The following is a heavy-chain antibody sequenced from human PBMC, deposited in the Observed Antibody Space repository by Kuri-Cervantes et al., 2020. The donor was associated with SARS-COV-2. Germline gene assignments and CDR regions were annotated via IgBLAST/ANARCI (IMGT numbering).Heavy chain of an antibody. CDR2: IYYSGST. D-gene: IGHD3-10*01. CDR3: ARRLAYGSGSTFDY. CDR1: GGSISSSSYY. J-gene: IGHJ4*02. Sequence: SETLSLTCTVSGGSISSSSYYWGWIRQPPGKGLEWIGSIYYSGSTYYNPSLKSRVTISVDTSKNQLSLKLNSVTAADTAVYYCARRLAYGSGSTFDYWGQGTLVTVSS. V-gene: IGHV4-39*01.